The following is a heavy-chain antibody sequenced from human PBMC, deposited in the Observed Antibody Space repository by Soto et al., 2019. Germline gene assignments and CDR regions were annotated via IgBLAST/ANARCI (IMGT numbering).Heavy chain of an antibody. CDR1: GFTFSSYW. V-gene: IGHV3-7*01. Sequence: EVQLVESGGGLVQPGGSLRLSCAASGFTFSSYWMSWVRQAPGKGLEWVANIKQDGSESYYVDSVKGRFTMSRDNAKNSLYLQMNSLRAEDTAVYYCAAGYSSRWFIQPTVEYWGQGTLVTVSS. J-gene: IGHJ4*02. D-gene: IGHD6-13*01. CDR2: IKQDGSES. CDR3: AAGYSSRWFIQPTVEY.